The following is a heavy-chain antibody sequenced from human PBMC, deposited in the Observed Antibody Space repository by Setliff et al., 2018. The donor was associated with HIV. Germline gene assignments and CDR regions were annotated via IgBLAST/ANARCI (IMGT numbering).Heavy chain of an antibody. CDR2: IYNSGRT. Sequence: SETLSLTCTVSGGSISSGGYYWSWIRQLPGKGLEWIGNIYNSGRTYYNPSLKSRVTISVDTSKNQFSLKLSSVTAADTAVYYCARGIAAAGRWGQGTLVTVSS. CDR1: GGSISSGGYY. V-gene: IGHV4-31*03. CDR3: ARGIAAAGR. D-gene: IGHD6-13*01. J-gene: IGHJ4*02.